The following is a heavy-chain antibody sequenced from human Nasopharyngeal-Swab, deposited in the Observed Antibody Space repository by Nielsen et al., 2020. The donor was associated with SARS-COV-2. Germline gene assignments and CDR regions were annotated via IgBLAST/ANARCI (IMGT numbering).Heavy chain of an antibody. D-gene: IGHD5-18*01. CDR3: AKQRGDTAMVFDF. CDR2: IYYSGST. J-gene: IGHJ4*02. V-gene: IGHV4-30-4*05. Sequence: PGKGLEWIGYIYYSGSTYYNPSLRSRLSISVDTSKNQFSLQLSSVTAADTAVYYCAKQRGDTAMVFDFWGQGTLVTVSS.